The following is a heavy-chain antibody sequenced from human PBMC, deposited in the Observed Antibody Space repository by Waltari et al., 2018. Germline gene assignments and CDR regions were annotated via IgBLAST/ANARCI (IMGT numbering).Heavy chain of an antibody. V-gene: IGHV4-31*03. Sequence: QVQLQESGPGLVKPSQTLSLTCTVSGGSISSGGYYWSWIRQHPGKGLEWIGYMDYSGSTYYNPSLKSRVTISVDTSKNQFSLKLSSVTAADTAVYYCARDQSDSSMAFDIWGQGTMVTVSS. D-gene: IGHD3-22*01. J-gene: IGHJ3*02. CDR3: ARDQSDSSMAFDI. CDR2: MDYSGST. CDR1: GGSISSGGYY.